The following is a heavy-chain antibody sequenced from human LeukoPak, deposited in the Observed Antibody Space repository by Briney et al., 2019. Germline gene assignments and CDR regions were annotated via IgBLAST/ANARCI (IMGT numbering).Heavy chain of an antibody. D-gene: IGHD3-9*01. V-gene: IGHV4-59*08. Sequence: SETLSLTCTVSGGSISSYYRSWIRQPPGKGLERIGYIYYSGSTKYNPSLKSRVTISVDTSKNQFSLKLSSVTAADTAVYYCARHSDILTGYPFDYWGQGTLVTVSS. CDR1: GGSISSYY. CDR2: IYYSGST. J-gene: IGHJ4*02. CDR3: ARHSDILTGYPFDY.